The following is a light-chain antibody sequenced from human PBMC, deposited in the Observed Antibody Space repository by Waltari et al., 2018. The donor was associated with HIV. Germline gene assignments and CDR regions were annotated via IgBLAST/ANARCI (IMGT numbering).Light chain of an antibody. J-gene: IGKJ1*01. Sequence: IVVTQAPDSLAVFLGERATINCKSSQSVLYSSNNKNFLAWFQQKPGQPPKLLICWESARESGVPDRVSGSESETNYTLTTSGLQAEDGAVYDCQKNYTAPVGFGQGTKV. CDR1: QSVLYSSNNKNF. CDR3: QKNYTAPVG. CDR2: WES. V-gene: IGKV4-1*01.